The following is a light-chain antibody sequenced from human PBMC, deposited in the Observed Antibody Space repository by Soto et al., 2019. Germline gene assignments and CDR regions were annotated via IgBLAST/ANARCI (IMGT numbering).Light chain of an antibody. J-gene: IGKJ2*01. Sequence: EIVLTQSPGTLSLSPGERATLSCRASQSVSSSYLAWYQQKPGQAPRLLIYGASRRATGIPDRFSGSGSGTDFTLTISRLEPEDFAVYHCQLYGSSPLYTFGQGTKLEIK. CDR3: QLYGSSPLYT. CDR1: QSVSSSY. V-gene: IGKV3-20*01. CDR2: GAS.